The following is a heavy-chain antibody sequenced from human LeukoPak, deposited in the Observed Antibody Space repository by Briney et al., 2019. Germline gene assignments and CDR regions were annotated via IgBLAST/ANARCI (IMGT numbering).Heavy chain of an antibody. J-gene: IGHJ4*02. D-gene: IGHD5-24*01. V-gene: IGHV1-69*01. CDR3: ARDWGNGDGYNSYYFDS. CDR2: MIPLYGTA. Sequence: ASVKVSCKASGGTFTSYAFSWVRQAPGQGLEWMGGMIPLYGTANYAQRFQGRVTITADESTSTAYMELSSLRSDDTAVYYCARDWGNGDGYNSYYFDSWGQGTLVTVSP. CDR1: GGTFTSYA.